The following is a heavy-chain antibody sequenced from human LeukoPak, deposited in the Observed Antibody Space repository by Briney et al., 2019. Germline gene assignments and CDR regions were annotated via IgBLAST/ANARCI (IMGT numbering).Heavy chain of an antibody. V-gene: IGHV3-53*01. D-gene: IGHD3-16*02. CDR2: IYGDDET. CDR3: ARVGGGILSY. CDR1: GFTITTNY. Sequence: GGSLRLSCAASGFTITTNYMNWVRQAPGKGLEWVSVIYGDDETNYADSVKGRFTISRDNSKNTLYLQMNSLRAEDTAVYYCARVGGGILSYWGQGTLVTVSS. J-gene: IGHJ4*02.